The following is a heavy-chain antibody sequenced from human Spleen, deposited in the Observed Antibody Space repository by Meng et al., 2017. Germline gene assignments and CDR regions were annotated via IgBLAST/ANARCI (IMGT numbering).Heavy chain of an antibody. CDR2: IYYCEST. V-gene: IGHV4-31*01. Sequence: RQGSGPGGGGPSWPLYLTCTVPGGFLSSGGYYWSCGGACPGTGLEWIAYIYYCESTNHNPSLKRPVTKSVDLSKNLFSLIVIHVTGADTAVYFWARDRSGSGLLDYWGQGILVTVSS. CDR1: GGFLSSGGYY. D-gene: IGHD3-10*01. J-gene: IGHJ4*02. CDR3: ARDRSGSGLLDY.